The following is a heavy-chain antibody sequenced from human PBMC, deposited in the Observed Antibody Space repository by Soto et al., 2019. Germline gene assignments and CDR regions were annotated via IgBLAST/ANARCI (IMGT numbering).Heavy chain of an antibody. J-gene: IGHJ4*02. CDR1: GYTFTDYY. CDR2: INPESGNP. V-gene: IGHV1-2*02. Sequence: QVQMVQSGAEVKKPGDSVKVSCKASGYTFTDYYMHWVRQAPGQGFEWVGGINPESGNPKYVTKFQGRVTVTRDTSTSTAYMELNRLTSDDTAVYYCASEDCRNTSCLKGFDYWGQGTLVTVSS. D-gene: IGHD2-15*01. CDR3: ASEDCRNTSCLKGFDY.